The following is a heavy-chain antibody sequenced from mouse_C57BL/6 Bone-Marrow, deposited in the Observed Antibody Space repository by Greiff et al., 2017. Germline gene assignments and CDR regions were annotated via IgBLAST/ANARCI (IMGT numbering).Heavy chain of an antibody. D-gene: IGHD4-1*01. CDR1: GFSLTSYG. V-gene: IGHV2-2*01. Sequence: VQVVESGPGLVQPSQSLSITCTVSGFSLTSYGVHWVRQSPGKGLDWLGVIWSGGSTDYNAAFISRLSISKDNSKSQVFFKMNSLQADDTAIYYCASQSSNWDWFAYWGQGTLVTVSA. J-gene: IGHJ3*01. CDR2: IWSGGST. CDR3: ASQSSNWDWFAY.